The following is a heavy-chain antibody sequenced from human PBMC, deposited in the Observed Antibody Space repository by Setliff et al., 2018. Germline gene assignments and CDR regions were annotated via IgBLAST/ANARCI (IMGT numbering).Heavy chain of an antibody. V-gene: IGHV4-38-2*02. D-gene: IGHD3-10*01. CDR3: AREQELYYCKAGTACYTNYYGLGV. Sequence: SETLSLTCRVSGYSIRSGYNWGWIRQSPGKGLGWIASISHTGSTDYNPSLESQITISSDTSRNQFSLKVNSVTAADTAVYFCAREQELYYCKAGTACYTNYYGLGVWGQGTKVTVSS. CDR2: ISHTGST. CDR1: GYSIRSGYN. J-gene: IGHJ6*02.